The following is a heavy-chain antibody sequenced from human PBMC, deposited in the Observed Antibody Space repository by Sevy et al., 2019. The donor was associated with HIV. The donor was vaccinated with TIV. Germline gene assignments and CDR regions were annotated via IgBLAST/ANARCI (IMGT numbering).Heavy chain of an antibody. CDR3: AKEGDSSGYIS. D-gene: IGHD3-22*01. CDR2: ISGSGGST. J-gene: IGHJ5*02. CDR1: GFTFSSYG. V-gene: IGHV3-23*01. Sequence: GGSLRLSCAASGFTFSSYGMSWVRQAPGKGLEWVSDISGSGGSTYYADSVKGRFTISRDNSKNTLYLQMNSLRAEDTAVYYCAKEGDSSGYISWGQGTLVTVSS.